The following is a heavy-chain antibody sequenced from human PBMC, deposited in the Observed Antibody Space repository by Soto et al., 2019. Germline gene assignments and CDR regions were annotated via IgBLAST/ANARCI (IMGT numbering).Heavy chain of an antibody. J-gene: IGHJ4*02. CDR1: GGTFSSYA. D-gene: IGHD3-3*01. CDR2: IIPIFGTA. V-gene: IGHV1-69*01. CDR3: ARDPRREDFWSGAPYYFDY. Sequence: QVQLVQSGAEVKKPGSSVKVSCKASGGTFSSYAISWVRQAPGQGLEWMGGIIPIFGTANYAQKFQGRVTITADESTSTAYMELSSLRSEDTAVYYCARDPRREDFWSGAPYYFDYWGQGTLVTVSS.